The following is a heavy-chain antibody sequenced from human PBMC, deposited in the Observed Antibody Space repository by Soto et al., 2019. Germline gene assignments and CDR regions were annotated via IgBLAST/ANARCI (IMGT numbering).Heavy chain of an antibody. V-gene: IGHV4-31*03. CDR2: IYYSGST. CDR3: ARGSSIAGLYYGMDV. CDR1: GGSISIGGYY. J-gene: IGHJ6*02. Sequence: PSETLSLTCTVSGGSISIGGYYWSWIRQHPGKGLEWIGYIYYSGSTYYNPSLKSRVTISVDTSKNQFSLKLSSVTAADTAVYYCARGSSIAGLYYGMDVWGQGTTVTVSS. D-gene: IGHD6-6*01.